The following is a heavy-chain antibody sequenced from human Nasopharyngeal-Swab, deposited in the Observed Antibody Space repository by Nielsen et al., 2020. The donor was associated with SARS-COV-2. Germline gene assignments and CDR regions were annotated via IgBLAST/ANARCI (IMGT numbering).Heavy chain of an antibody. V-gene: IGHV3-9*01. J-gene: IGHJ6*02. CDR3: ATLGGYGGYDSEYGMDV. CDR1: GFTFDDYA. Sequence: GGSLRLSCAASGFTFDDYAMHWVRQAPGKGLEGVSGISWNSGSIGYADSVKGRFTISRDNAKNSLYLQMNSLRAEDTALYYCATLGGYGGYDSEYGMDVWGQGTTVTVSS. D-gene: IGHD5-12*01. CDR2: ISWNSGSI.